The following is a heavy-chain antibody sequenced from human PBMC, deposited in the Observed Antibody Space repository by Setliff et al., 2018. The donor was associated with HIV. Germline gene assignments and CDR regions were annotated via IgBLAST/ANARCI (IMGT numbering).Heavy chain of an antibody. CDR1: GFTFSSYA. Sequence: GGSLRLSCAASGFTFSSYAMSWVRQAPGKGLEWVSAISGSGDSTYYADSVKGRFTIFRDNSKNTLYLQMNSLRAEDTAVYYCAKEVHVSSYYGMDVWGQGTTVTVSS. CDR3: AKEVHVSSYYGMDV. CDR2: ISGSGDST. D-gene: IGHD3-16*01. V-gene: IGHV3-23*01. J-gene: IGHJ6*02.